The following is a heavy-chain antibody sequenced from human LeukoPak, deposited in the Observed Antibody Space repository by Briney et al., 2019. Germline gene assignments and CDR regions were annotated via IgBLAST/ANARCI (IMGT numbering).Heavy chain of an antibody. D-gene: IGHD2-8*01. CDR1: RFTFSTYW. CDR2: IEQDGSEK. V-gene: IGHV3-7*01. Sequence: GGSLRLSCAASRFTFSTYWMSWVRQAPGKGLEWVANIEQDGSEKYYVDSVKGRFTISRDNAKNSLYLQMNSLRAEDTAVYYCARDGVYRPSAPDYWGQGTLVTVSS. J-gene: IGHJ4*02. CDR3: ARDGVYRPSAPDY.